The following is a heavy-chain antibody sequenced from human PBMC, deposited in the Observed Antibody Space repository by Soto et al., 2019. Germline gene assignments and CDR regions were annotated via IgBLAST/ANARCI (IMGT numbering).Heavy chain of an antibody. J-gene: IGHJ4*02. D-gene: IGHD2-21*01. CDR3: VVCVSAHFDF. V-gene: IGHV3-23*01. CDR2: INENGANT. CDR1: GFAFGDRA. Sequence: GGSLRLSCAASGFAFGDRAMTWVRQAPGKALEWVSTINENGANTHYPGSVNGRFNTSKDKSQNMMDLKINSMSGDDTALCYCVVCVSAHFDFWGRGTLVTVSS.